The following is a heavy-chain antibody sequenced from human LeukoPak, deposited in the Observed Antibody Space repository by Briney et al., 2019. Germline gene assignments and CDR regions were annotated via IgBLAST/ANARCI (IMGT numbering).Heavy chain of an antibody. D-gene: IGHD3-10*01. CDR1: GASISSGYW. CDR3: ARDDTGVIRGIRFHY. CDR2: IYHSGST. V-gene: IGHV4-4*02. J-gene: IGHJ4*02. Sequence: PSETLSLTCAVSGASISSGYWWSWVRPPPGKGLEWIGEIYHSGSTNHNPSLKSRVTISVDKSKSQFSLNLSSVTAADTAVYYCARDDTGVIRGIRFHYWGQGTLVTVSS.